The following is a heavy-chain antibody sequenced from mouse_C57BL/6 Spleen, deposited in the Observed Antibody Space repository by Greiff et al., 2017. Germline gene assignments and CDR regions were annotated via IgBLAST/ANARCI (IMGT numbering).Heavy chain of an antibody. J-gene: IGHJ3*01. CDR1: GFTFSDYG. CDR3: ARPIYDGYSWFAY. V-gene: IGHV5-17*01. Sequence: DVMLVESGGGLVKPGGSLKLSCAASGFTFSDYGMHWVRQAPEKGLEWVAYISSGSSTIYYADTVKGRFTISRDNAKNTLFLQMTSLRSEDTAMYYCARPIYDGYSWFAYWGQGTPVTVSA. D-gene: IGHD2-3*01. CDR2: ISSGSSTI.